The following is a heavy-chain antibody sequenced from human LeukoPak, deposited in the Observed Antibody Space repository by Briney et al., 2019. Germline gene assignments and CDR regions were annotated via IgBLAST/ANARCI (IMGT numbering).Heavy chain of an antibody. CDR2: VSSSGGRT. Sequence: GGSLRLSSSASGFTFSSFAMHWIRQAPGKGLEYVSGVSSSGGRTYYTDSLKGRFTVSRDNSKNTMYLHMNSLRVDDTAVYYCAKVYAGIVFDHWGQGTPVTVSS. V-gene: IGHV3-64D*09. D-gene: IGHD4-23*01. CDR1: GFTFSSFA. CDR3: AKVYAGIVFDH. J-gene: IGHJ4*02.